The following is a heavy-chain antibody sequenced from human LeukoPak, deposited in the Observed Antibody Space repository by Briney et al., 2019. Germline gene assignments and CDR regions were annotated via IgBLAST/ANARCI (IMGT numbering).Heavy chain of an antibody. V-gene: IGHV3-11*04. CDR1: GFTFNDYY. CDR3: ARGRTYSSSWPFDY. J-gene: IGHJ4*02. CDR2: ISSSGGSI. D-gene: IGHD6-13*01. Sequence: PGGSLRLSCAASGFTFNDYYMSWMRQAPGKGREWVSYISSSGGSINYADSVKGRFTISRDNAKNSLYLQMNSLRAEDTAVYYCARGRTYSSSWPFDYWGQGTLVTVSS.